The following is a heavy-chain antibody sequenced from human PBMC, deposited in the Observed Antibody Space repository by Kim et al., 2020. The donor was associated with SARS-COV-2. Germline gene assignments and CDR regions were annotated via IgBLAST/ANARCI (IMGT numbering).Heavy chain of an antibody. CDR1: GFTFSSYW. CDR2: INSDGSST. J-gene: IGHJ4*02. D-gene: IGHD5-18*01. Sequence: GGSLRLSCVASGFTFSSYWMHWVRQAPGKGLVWVSRINSDGSSTYYADSVKGRFSISRDNAKKTLFLQVNSLSAEDTAVYYCTRESAMVTPYCDFWGQGTLVTVSS. CDR3: TRESAMVTPYCDF. V-gene: IGHV3-74*01.